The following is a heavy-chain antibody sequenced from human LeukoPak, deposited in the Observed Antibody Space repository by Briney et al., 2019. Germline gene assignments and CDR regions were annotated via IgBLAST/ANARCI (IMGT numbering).Heavy chain of an antibody. J-gene: IGHJ6*02. CDR3: ARSPPTYCSGGSCYYYGMDV. D-gene: IGHD2-15*01. V-gene: IGHV4-59*08. Sequence: SETLSLTCTVFGGSISSYYWGWTRQPPGKGLEWIGYTYYSGSTNYNPSLKSRVTISVDTSKNQFSLKLSSVTAADTAVYYCARSPPTYCSGGSCYYYGMDVWGQGTTVTVSS. CDR1: GGSISSYY. CDR2: TYYSGST.